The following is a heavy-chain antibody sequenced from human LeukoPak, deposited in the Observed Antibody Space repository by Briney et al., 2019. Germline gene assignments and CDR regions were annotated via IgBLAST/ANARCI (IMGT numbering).Heavy chain of an antibody. D-gene: IGHD5-18*01. CDR1: GFTFSSYP. CDR3: ARALVLGGYSYGGDFDY. Sequence: GGSLRLSCAASGFTFSSYPMHWVRQAPGKGLEYVSAITSNGGSTSYANSVKGRFIISRDNSKNMLYLQMGSLRAEDMAVYYCARALVLGGYSYGGDFDYWGQGTLVTVSS. CDR2: ITSNGGST. J-gene: IGHJ4*02. V-gene: IGHV3-64*01.